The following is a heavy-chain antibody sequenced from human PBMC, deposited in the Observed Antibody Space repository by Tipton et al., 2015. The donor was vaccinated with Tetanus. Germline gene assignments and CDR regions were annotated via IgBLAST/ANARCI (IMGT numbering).Heavy chain of an antibody. CDR1: GASINAGGYL. CDR3: ARGLPREPFYLDY. V-gene: IGHV4-31*03. J-gene: IGHJ4*02. D-gene: IGHD1-26*01. CDR2: IYYTALT. Sequence: TLSLTCTVSGASINAGGYLWTWVRQHPGKGLERIGNIYYTALTSYTPSLNSRVSISVDTSENQFSLRLTSVTAADTAVYFCARGLPREPFYLDYWGQGKQVTVSS.